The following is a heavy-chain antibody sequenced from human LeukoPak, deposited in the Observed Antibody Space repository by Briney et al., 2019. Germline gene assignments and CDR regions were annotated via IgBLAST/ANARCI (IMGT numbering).Heavy chain of an antibody. Sequence: GGSLRLACAASGFTFGSFPMHWVRQVPGKGLEYVSAISSTGETSYYANSVKDRFTISRDNSKNTLYLQMGSLRTEDMAVYYCARVMSGSGSKYFDYWGQGTLVTVSS. CDR1: GFTFGSFP. J-gene: IGHJ4*02. D-gene: IGHD3-10*01. CDR2: ISSTGETS. CDR3: ARVMSGSGSKYFDY. V-gene: IGHV3-64*01.